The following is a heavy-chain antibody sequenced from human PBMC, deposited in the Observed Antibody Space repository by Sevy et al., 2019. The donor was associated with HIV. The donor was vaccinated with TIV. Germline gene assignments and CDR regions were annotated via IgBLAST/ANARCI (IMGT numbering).Heavy chain of an antibody. J-gene: IGHJ4*02. Sequence: GGSLRLSCAASEFTLSAYWMTWIRQAPGKGLEWVANIKQDGSEKYYGDSVKGRFTISRDNAKNSLYLQMNSLRVEDTAVYYCAGGGALDYWGQGTLVTVSS. CDR1: EFTLSAYW. CDR2: IKQDGSEK. V-gene: IGHV3-7*01. D-gene: IGHD1-26*01. CDR3: AGGGALDY.